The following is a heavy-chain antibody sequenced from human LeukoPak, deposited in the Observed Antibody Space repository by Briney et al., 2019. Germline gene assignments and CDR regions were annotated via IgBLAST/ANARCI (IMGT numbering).Heavy chain of an antibody. D-gene: IGHD4-17*01. V-gene: IGHV4-59*02. CDR2: IHSSGIT. CDR3: ARDPAGDYGY. J-gene: IGHJ4*02. Sequence: SETLSLTCSVSGAAVSAYFWSWIRQPPGKGLEWIGYIHSSGITKYNPSLKGRVTMSVDTSKNHFSLKVMSVTSADTAVYYCARDPAGDYGYWGQGTLVTISS. CDR1: GAAVSAYF.